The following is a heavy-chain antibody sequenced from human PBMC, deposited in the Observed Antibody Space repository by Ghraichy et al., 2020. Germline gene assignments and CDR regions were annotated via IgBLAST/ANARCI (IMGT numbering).Heavy chain of an antibody. CDR2: ISSSGSTI. CDR1: GFTFSSYE. J-gene: IGHJ3*02. CDR3: ARADSSGYYRRLGDAFDI. Sequence: GGSLRLSCAASGFTFSSYEMNWVRQAPGKGLEWVSYISSSGSTIYYADSVKGRFTISRDNAKNSLYLQMNSLRAEDTAVYYCARADSSGYYRRLGDAFDIWGQGTMVTVSS. V-gene: IGHV3-48*03. D-gene: IGHD3-22*01.